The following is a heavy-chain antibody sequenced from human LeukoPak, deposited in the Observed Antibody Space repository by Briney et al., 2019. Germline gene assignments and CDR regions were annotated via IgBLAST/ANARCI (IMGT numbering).Heavy chain of an antibody. CDR1: GGSISSSSYY. CDR3: ARYYYDSSGYYGYYYYYMDV. J-gene: IGHJ6*03. V-gene: IGHV4-39*01. D-gene: IGHD3-22*01. Sequence: SETLSLTCTVSGGSISSSSYYWGWIRQPPGKGLEWIGSIYYSGSTYYNPSLKSRVTISVETSKNQFSLKLSSVTAADTAVYYCARYYYDSSGYYGYYYYYMDVWGKGTTVTVSS. CDR2: IYYSGST.